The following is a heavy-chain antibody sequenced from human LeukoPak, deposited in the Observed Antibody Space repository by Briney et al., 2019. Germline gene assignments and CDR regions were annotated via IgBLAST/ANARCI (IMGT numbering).Heavy chain of an antibody. V-gene: IGHV3-30*18. CDR2: ISYDGRNK. CDR3: AKGDSSSWQLDY. J-gene: IGHJ4*02. CDR1: RFTFSSYG. Sequence: GGSLRLSCAASRFTFSSYGMHWVRQAPGKGLGWVAVISYDGRNKNYADSVKGRFTISRDNSKNTLYLQINSLRVEDTAVYYCAKGDSSSWQLDYWGQGTLVTVSS. D-gene: IGHD6-13*01.